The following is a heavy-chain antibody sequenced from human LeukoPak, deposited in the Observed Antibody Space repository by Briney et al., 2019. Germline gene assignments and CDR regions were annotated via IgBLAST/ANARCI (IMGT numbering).Heavy chain of an antibody. CDR3: ARETGYYGSGRFGYYGMDV. CDR2: TYYRSKWYN. V-gene: IGHV6-1*01. D-gene: IGHD3-10*01. Sequence: SQTLSLACAISGDSVSSNSAAWNWIRQSPSRGLEWLGRTYYRSKWYNDYAVSVKSRITINPDTSKNQFSLQLNSVTPEDTAVYYCARETGYYGSGRFGYYGMDVWGQGTTVTVSS. CDR1: GDSVSSNSAA. J-gene: IGHJ6*02.